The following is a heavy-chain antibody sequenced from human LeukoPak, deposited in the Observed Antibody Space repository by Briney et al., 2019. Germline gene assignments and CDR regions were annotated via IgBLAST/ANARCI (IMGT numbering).Heavy chain of an antibody. CDR3: AKDGYNYDSSGHFDY. Sequence: AGGSLRLSCAASGFTFSLFAMHWVRQAPGKGLEWVSAISGSGGATYHADADSAKGRFTISRDNSKNALYLEINNLRAEDTAVYYCAKDGYNYDSSGHFDYWGQGTLVTVSS. J-gene: IGHJ4*02. D-gene: IGHD3-22*01. CDR1: GFTFSLFA. V-gene: IGHV3-23*01. CDR2: ISGSGGAT.